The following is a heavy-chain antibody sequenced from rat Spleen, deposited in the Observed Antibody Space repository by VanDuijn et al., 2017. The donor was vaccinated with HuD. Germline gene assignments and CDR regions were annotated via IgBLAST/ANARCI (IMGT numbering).Heavy chain of an antibody. D-gene: IGHD1-9*01. J-gene: IGHJ2*01. CDR2: ISYGDRSGHSGT. Sequence: EVQLVESDGGLVQPGRSLKLSCAASGFTFSDYYMAWVRQAPTKGLEWVATISYGDRSGHSGTYYRDSVRGRFTISRDDAKSTLSLQMDSLRSEDTATYYCARRHYGYTDYFDYWGQGVMVTVSS. CDR3: ARRHYGYTDYFDY. V-gene: IGHV5-29*01. CDR1: GFTFSDYY.